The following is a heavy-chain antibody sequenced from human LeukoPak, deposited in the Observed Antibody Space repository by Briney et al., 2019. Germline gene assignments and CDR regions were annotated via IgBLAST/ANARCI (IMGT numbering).Heavy chain of an antibody. V-gene: IGHV4-59*11. J-gene: IGHJ6*03. CDR1: GGSISSHY. Sequence: SETLSLTCTVSGGSISSHYWSWIRQPPGKGLEWIGYIYYSGSTNYNPSLKSRVTISVDTSKNQFSLKLSSVTAADTAVYYCARDLLRFGEFPEYYYYYMDVWGKGTTVTVSS. CDR2: IYYSGST. D-gene: IGHD3-10*01. CDR3: ARDLLRFGEFPEYYYYYMDV.